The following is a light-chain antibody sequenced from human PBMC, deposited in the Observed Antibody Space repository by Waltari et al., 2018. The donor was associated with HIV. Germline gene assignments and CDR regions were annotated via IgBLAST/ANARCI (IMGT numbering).Light chain of an antibody. J-gene: IGLJ3*02. V-gene: IGLV1-44*01. Sequence: QSVLTQPPSASGTPGQRVTISCSGRSSNLGTNSVNWYQQLPGTAPKLLIYSNNQRPSGVPDRFSGSKSGTSASLAISGLQSEDEADYFCAAWDDSLNGPVFGGGTKLTVL. CDR2: SNN. CDR3: AAWDDSLNGPV. CDR1: SSNLGTNS.